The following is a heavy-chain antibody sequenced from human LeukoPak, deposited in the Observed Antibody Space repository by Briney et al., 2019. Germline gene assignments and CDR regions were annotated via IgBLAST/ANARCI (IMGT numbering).Heavy chain of an antibody. CDR1: GYTFTGYY. D-gene: IGHD1-26*01. CDR3: ARRRSGSYVDAFDI. CDR2: INPNSGGT. J-gene: IGHJ3*02. V-gene: IGHV1-2*02. Sequence: ASVKVSCKASGYTFTGYYMHWVRQAPGQGLEWMGWINPNSGGTNYAQKFQGRVTMTRDTSISTAYMELSRLRSDDTAVYYCARRRSGSYVDAFDIWGQGTMVTVSS.